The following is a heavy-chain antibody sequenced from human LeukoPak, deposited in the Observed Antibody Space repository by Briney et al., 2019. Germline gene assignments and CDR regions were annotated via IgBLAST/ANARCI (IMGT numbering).Heavy chain of an antibody. CDR2: ISYDGSNK. CDR1: GFTFSSYA. V-gene: IGHV3-30-3*01. J-gene: IGHJ6*03. CDR3: ARAPKGPAAIYYMDV. Sequence: GGSLRLSCAASGFTFSSYAMHWVRQAPGKGLEWVAVISYDGSNKYYADSVKGRFTISRDNSENTLYLQMNSLRAEDTAVYYCARAPKGPAAIYYMDVWGKGTTVTVSS. D-gene: IGHD2-2*02.